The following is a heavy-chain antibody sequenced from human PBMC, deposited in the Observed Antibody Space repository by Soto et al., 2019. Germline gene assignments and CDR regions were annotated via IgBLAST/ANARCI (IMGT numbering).Heavy chain of an antibody. CDR1: GYTFTTYY. D-gene: IGHD3-22*01. CDR2: INPSGGNT. V-gene: IGHV1-46*01. J-gene: IGHJ4*02. Sequence: GSSVKVSCKASGYTFTTYYMHWVRQAPGQGLEWMGVINPSGGNTNYAQKFQGRVTLTRDTSTTTVYMKLSRLSSEDTAGYYCARVPDHSRVPHPAPIGSWGQGPLVTVSA. CDR3: ARVPDHSRVPHPAPIGS.